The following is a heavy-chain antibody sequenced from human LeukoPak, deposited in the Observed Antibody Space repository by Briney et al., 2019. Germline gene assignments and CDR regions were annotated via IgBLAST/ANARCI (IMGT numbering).Heavy chain of an antibody. Sequence: GSSVKVSCKSSGGTFSSYAISWVRQAPGRGLEWMGRIIPIFGTANYAQKFQGRVTITTDESTSTAYMELSSLRSEDTAVYYCARDLSGSYYPGCWGQGTLVTVSS. CDR1: GGTFSSYA. CDR3: ARDLSGSYYPGC. D-gene: IGHD1-26*01. V-gene: IGHV1-69*05. J-gene: IGHJ4*02. CDR2: IIPIFGTA.